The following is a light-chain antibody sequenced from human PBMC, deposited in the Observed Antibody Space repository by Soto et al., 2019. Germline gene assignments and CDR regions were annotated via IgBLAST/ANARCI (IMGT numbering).Light chain of an antibody. CDR3: QSFDSGLSGSV. Sequence: QSVLTQPSSVSGAPGQRVTISCTGSSSNIGAGYDVHWYQQLPGTAPKLLISGNNNRPSGVPDRFSGSKSGTSASLAITGLQAGDEADYYCQSFDSGLSGSVFGTGTKLTVL. J-gene: IGLJ1*01. CDR2: GNN. V-gene: IGLV1-40*01. CDR1: SSNIGAGYD.